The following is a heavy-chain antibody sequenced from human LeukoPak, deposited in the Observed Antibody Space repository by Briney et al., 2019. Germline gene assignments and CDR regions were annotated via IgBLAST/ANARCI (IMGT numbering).Heavy chain of an antibody. Sequence: GGSLRLSCAASGFTFSSYGMHWVRQAPGKGLEWVAVIWYDGSNKYYADSVKGRFTISRDNSKNTLYPQMNSLRAEDTAVYYCAKEIKAGIDAFDIWGQGTMVTVSS. V-gene: IGHV3-33*06. CDR2: IWYDGSNK. CDR3: AKEIKAGIDAFDI. J-gene: IGHJ3*02. CDR1: GFTFSSYG.